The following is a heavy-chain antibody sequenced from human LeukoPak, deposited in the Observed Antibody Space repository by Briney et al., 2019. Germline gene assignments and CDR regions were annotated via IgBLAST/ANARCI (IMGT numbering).Heavy chain of an antibody. J-gene: IGHJ4*02. CDR1: GFTFGDYA. CDR2: IRSKAYGGTT. V-gene: IGHV3-49*03. CDR3: TRDTGIAVAGTGVDY. Sequence: GGSLRLSCTASGFTFGDYAMSWFRQAPGKGLEWVGFIRSKAYGGTTEYAASVKGRFTISRDDSKSIAYLQMNSLKTEDTAVYYCTRDTGIAVAGTGVDYWGQGTLVTVSS. D-gene: IGHD6-19*01.